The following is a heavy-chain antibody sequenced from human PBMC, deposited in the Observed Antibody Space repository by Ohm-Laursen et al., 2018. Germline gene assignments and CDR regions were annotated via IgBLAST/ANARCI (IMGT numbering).Heavy chain of an antibody. J-gene: IGHJ4*02. D-gene: IGHD6-13*01. V-gene: IGHV4-31*01. CDR2: IYYSGST. Sequence: TLSLTCTVSGGSISSGGYYWSWIRQHPGKGLEWIGYIYYSGSTCYNPSLKSLVTISVDTSKNQFSLKLSSVTAADTAVYYCASSGSPSRAWYSFDSWGQGTLVTVSS. CDR1: GGSISSGGYY. CDR3: ASSGSPSRAWYSFDS.